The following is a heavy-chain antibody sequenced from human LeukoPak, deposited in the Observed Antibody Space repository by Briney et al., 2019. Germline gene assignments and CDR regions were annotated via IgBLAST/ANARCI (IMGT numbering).Heavy chain of an antibody. Sequence: ASVKVSCKASGYTFTGYYMHWVRQAPGQGLEWMGWINPNSGGTNYAQKFQGRVTMTRDTSISTAYMELSRLRSDDTAVYYCARDPRKVPYYYYMDVWGKGTTVTVSS. J-gene: IGHJ6*03. V-gene: IGHV1-2*02. CDR1: GYTFTGYY. CDR2: INPNSGGT. D-gene: IGHD4/OR15-4a*01. CDR3: ARDPRKVPYYYYMDV.